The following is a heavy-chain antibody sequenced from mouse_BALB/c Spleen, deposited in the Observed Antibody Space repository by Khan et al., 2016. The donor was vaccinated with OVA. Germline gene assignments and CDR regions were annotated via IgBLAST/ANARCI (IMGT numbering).Heavy chain of an antibody. V-gene: IGHV1S41*01. Sequence: DLVKPGASVKLSCKASGYTFTSYWINWIKERPGQGLEWIGRVAPGSGSNSYNEMFKAKATLTIDTSSRTAYIQLSSLSSGDSAVYFCARSNYYGISLYAMDYWGQGTSVTVSS. CDR1: GYTFTSYW. CDR3: ARSNYYGISLYAMDY. J-gene: IGHJ4*01. CDR2: VAPGSGSN. D-gene: IGHD1-1*01.